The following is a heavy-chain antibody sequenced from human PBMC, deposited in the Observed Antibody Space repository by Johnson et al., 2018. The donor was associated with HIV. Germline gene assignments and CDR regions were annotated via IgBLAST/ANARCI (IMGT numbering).Heavy chain of an antibody. CDR2: ISYDGGNQ. CDR3: ARERFSDILTGYHAFDV. V-gene: IGHV3-30*03. CDR1: GFIFGGFG. D-gene: IGHD3-9*01. Sequence: VQLVESGGGVVRPGRSLRLSCAASGFIFGGFGLHWVRQAPGKGLEWVASISYDGGNQYYEDSVRGRSTISRDNSKKTLYLQMNSLRAEDTAVYYCARERFSDILTGYHAFDVWGQGTMVTVSS. J-gene: IGHJ3*01.